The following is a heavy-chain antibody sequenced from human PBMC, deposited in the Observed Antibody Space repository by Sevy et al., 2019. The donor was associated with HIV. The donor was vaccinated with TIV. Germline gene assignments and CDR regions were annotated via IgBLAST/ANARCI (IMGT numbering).Heavy chain of an antibody. V-gene: IGHV4-34*01. CDR1: GGSFSGYY. D-gene: IGHD6-13*01. Sequence: SETPSLTCAVYGGSFSGYYWSWIRQPPGKGLEWIGEINHSGSTNYNPSLKSRVTISVDTSKNQFSLKLSSVTAADTAVYYCARSWEQQLHDAFDIWGQGTMVTVSS. CDR2: INHSGST. CDR3: ARSWEQQLHDAFDI. J-gene: IGHJ3*02.